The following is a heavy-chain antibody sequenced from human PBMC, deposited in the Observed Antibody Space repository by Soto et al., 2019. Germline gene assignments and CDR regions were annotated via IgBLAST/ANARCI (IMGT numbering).Heavy chain of an antibody. V-gene: IGHV3-30*18. Sequence: QVQLVESGGGVVQPGRSLRLSCAASGFTFSNYGMHWVRQAPGKGLEWVAVISYHGSDKYYADSVKGRFTISRDNYKNTLYLQMDSLRAEVRAVYYCAKDHLTTTVTTVGYWGQGTLVTVSS. CDR2: ISYHGSDK. CDR3: AKDHLTTTVTTVGY. CDR1: GFTFSNYG. J-gene: IGHJ4*02. D-gene: IGHD4-17*01.